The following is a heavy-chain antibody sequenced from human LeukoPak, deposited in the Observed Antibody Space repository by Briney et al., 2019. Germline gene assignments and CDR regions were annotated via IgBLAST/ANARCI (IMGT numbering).Heavy chain of an antibody. D-gene: IGHD3-22*01. CDR3: LRGPNHDTSEYYRAFDV. CDR2: ISYGGKNK. Sequence: PGRSLRLSCAASGFTCDKYSIHWLPQAPGKGREGVAGISYGGKNKYYADSVKVRFTVSRDNSKTMLSLQMSSLRAEDTDIYSCLRGPNHDTSEYYRAFDVWGQGTMVTVSS. V-gene: IGHV3-30*04. J-gene: IGHJ3*01. CDR1: GFTCDKYS.